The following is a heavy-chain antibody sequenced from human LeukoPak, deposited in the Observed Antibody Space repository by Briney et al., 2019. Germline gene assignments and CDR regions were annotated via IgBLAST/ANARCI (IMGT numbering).Heavy chain of an antibody. CDR3: TRHTTGSPEFDP. V-gene: IGHV3-73*01. D-gene: IGHD1-26*01. J-gene: IGHJ5*02. CDR2: IRSKANNYAT. Sequence: GGSLRLSCAASGFTFSSYAMSWVRQAPGKGLEWVGRIRSKANNYATTYTASVRDRFIFSRDDSKSTAWLQMNSLRIEDSALYYCTRHTTGSPEFDPWGQGTLVTVAS. CDR1: GFTFSSYA.